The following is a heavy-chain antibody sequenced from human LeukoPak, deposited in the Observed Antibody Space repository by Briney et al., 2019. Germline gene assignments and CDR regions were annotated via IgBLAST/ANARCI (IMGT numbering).Heavy chain of an antibody. D-gene: IGHD2-15*01. CDR1: GFTFSSYG. V-gene: IGHV3-30*02. Sequence: GGSLRLSCAASGFTFSSYGMHWVRQAPGKGLEWVAFIRYDGSNKYYADSVKGRFTISRDNSKNTLYLQMNSLRAEDTAVYYCARDGARHCTDGSCTVYWGQGTLVPVSS. CDR3: ARDGARHCTDGSCTVY. J-gene: IGHJ4*02. CDR2: IRYDGSNK.